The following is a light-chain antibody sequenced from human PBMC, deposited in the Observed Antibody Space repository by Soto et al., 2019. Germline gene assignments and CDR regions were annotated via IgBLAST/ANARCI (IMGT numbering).Light chain of an antibody. CDR2: GAS. V-gene: IGKV3-15*01. J-gene: IGKJ2*01. Sequence: IVMTQSPATLSVSPGDRVTLSCRASQSVSSDLAWYQQRPGQAPRLLIYGASTRATGIPARFSGTGSGTEFTLTISSLQSEDVAIYYCQQYNNWPPYTCGQGTKLEIK. CDR3: QQYNNWPPYT. CDR1: QSVSSD.